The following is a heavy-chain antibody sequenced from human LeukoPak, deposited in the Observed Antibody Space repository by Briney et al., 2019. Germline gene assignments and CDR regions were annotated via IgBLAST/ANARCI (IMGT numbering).Heavy chain of an antibody. D-gene: IGHD3-10*01. CDR3: AREAENYGLPFDI. CDR1: GFTVSSNY. CDR2: IYSTGST. Sequence: GGSLRLSCAVSGFTVSSNYMSWVRQAPGKGLEWVSVIYSTGSTHYADSVKGRFTISRDNSENTLYLQINSLRAEDTAVYYCAREAENYGLPFDIWGQGTMVTVSS. V-gene: IGHV3-66*01. J-gene: IGHJ3*02.